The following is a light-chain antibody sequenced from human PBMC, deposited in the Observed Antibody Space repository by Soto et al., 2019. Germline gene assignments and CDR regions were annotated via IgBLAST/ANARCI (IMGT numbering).Light chain of an antibody. J-gene: IGKJ4*01. CDR1: QDIRTS. CDR3: QKYNSAPLT. V-gene: IGKV1-27*01. Sequence: DIQMTQSPSSLSASIGDRITITCRASQDIRTSLAWYQPKPGKVPKRLIYAASTLQSGLPSRFSGSGSGTYFTLTFSSLQPEEVATYSCQKYNSAPLTFGGGTEVVSK. CDR2: AAS.